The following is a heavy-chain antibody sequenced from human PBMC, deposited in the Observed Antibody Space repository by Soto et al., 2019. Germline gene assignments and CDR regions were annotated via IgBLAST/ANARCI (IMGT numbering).Heavy chain of an antibody. CDR3: TTDRGLEWLFGSLYYCGY. Sequence: EVQLVESGGGLVKPGGSLRLSCAASGFTFSNAWMNWVRQAPGKGLEWVGRIKSETDGGTTDYAAPVKGRFTISIDDSNNTLYLQLNRLTTSDTAVYDCTTDRGLEWLFGSLYYCGYWGQGTLFTVSS. D-gene: IGHD3-3*01. CDR2: IKSETDGGTT. V-gene: IGHV3-15*07. J-gene: IGHJ4*02. CDR1: GFTFSNAW.